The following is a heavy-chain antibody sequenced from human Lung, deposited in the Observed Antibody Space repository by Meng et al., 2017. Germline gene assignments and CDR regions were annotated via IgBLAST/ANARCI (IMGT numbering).Heavy chain of an antibody. CDR3: ARGPTTMAHDFDY. V-gene: IGHV4-34*02. CDR2: INHSGST. J-gene: IGHJ4*02. D-gene: IGHD4-11*01. Sequence: QVHLRQLVAGPLTPSETLSLTCVVSGGSFSDYHWSWIRQPPGKGLEWIGEINHSGSTNYNPSLESRATISVDTSQNNLSLKLSSVTAADSAVYYCARGPTTMAHDFDYWGQGTLVTVSS. CDR1: GGSFSDYH.